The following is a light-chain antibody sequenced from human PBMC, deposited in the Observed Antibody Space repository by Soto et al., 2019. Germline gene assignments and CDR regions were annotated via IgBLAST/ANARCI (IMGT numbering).Light chain of an antibody. CDR3: QQYNSYWT. CDR2: DAS. CDR1: QSISNW. J-gene: IGKJ1*01. V-gene: IGKV1-5*01. Sequence: DIQMTRSPSTLSASVGDRVTITCRASQSISNWLAWYQQKPGNAPNLLIYDASTLIRGVPSRFSGSGSGTEFTLTISSLQPDDFASYYCQQYNSYWTFGQGTKVEIK.